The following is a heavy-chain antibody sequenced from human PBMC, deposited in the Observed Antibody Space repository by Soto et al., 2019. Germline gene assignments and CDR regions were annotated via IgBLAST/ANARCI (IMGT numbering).Heavy chain of an antibody. CDR1: GFTFSDHY. D-gene: IGHD1-1*01. Sequence: GESLRLSCAASGFTFSDHYMDWVRQAPGKGLEWVGRTRNKLAIYTTEYAASVKGRFTISRDDSKNSLYLQMNSLKTEDTAVYYCAQTAYFDAFDIWGQGTMVTVSS. CDR2: TRNKLAIYTT. V-gene: IGHV3-72*01. CDR3: AQTAYFDAFDI. J-gene: IGHJ3*02.